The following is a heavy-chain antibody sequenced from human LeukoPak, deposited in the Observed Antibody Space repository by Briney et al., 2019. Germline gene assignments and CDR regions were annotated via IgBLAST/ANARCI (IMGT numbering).Heavy chain of an antibody. V-gene: IGHV3-9*01. CDR1: GFTFDDYA. Sequence: SLRLSCAASGFTFDDYAMHWVRPAPGKGLEWVSGISWNSGSIGYADSVKGRFTISRDNAKNSLYLQMNSLRAEDTALYYCAKGLYYDFWSGYSHPFDYWGQGTLVTVSS. CDR3: AKGLYYDFWSGYSHPFDY. D-gene: IGHD3-3*01. J-gene: IGHJ4*02. CDR2: ISWNSGSI.